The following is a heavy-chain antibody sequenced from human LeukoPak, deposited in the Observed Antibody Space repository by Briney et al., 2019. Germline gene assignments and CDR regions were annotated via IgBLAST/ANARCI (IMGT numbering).Heavy chain of an antibody. D-gene: IGHD6-19*01. Sequence: PSETLSLTCTVSGGSISSYYWSWIRQPPGKGLEWIGYIYYSGSTNYNPSLKSRVTISVDTSKNQFSLKLSSVTAADTAVYYCARDSSGGYYFDYWGQGTLVTVSS. CDR1: GGSISSYY. CDR3: ARDSSGGYYFDY. CDR2: IYYSGST. J-gene: IGHJ4*02. V-gene: IGHV4-59*01.